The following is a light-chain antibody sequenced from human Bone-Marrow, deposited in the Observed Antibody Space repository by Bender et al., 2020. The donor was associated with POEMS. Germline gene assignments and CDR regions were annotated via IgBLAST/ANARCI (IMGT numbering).Light chain of an antibody. J-gene: IGLJ3*02. CDR3: CSYAGTSTWV. CDR2: EGS. CDR1: TSDVGGYDF. Sequence: QSALTQPASVSGSPGQAITISCSGTTSDVGGYDFVSWYQVHPGKAPKLIIYEGSKRPSGVSDRFSGSKSGNSASLTISGLQTEDEADYYCCSYAGTSTWVFGGGTKVTVL. V-gene: IGLV2-23*01.